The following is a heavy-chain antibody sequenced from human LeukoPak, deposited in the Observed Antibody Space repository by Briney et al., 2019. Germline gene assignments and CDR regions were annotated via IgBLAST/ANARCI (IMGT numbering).Heavy chain of an antibody. Sequence: PGGSLRLSCAASGFAFSSYSMNWVRQAPGKGLEWVSSISSSSSYIYYTDSVEGRFTISRDNAKNSLYLQMNSLRAEDTAVYYCAKDPSVGAYWGQGTLVTVSS. V-gene: IGHV3-21*04. CDR2: ISSSSSYI. CDR1: GFAFSSYS. D-gene: IGHD1-26*01. J-gene: IGHJ4*02. CDR3: AKDPSVGAY.